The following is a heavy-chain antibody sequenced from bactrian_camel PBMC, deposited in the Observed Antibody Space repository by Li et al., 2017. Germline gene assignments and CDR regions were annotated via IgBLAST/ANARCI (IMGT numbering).Heavy chain of an antibody. CDR1: GFTFSSYA. Sequence: DVQLVESGGGLVQPGGSLRLSCAASGFTFSSYAMTWVRQAPGKGLEWVAVIDSNGNTDYADSVKGRFTISRDNAKSTLYLQLNSLKTEDTAMYYCAKPGGGTWFWEIHYWGQGTQVTVS. CDR2: IDSNGNT. CDR3: AKPGGGTWFWEIHY. V-gene: IGHV3S10*01. J-gene: IGHJ4*01. D-gene: IGHD1*01.